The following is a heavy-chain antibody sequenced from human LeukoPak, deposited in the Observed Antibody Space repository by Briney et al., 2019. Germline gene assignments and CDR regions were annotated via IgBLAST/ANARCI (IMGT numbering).Heavy chain of an antibody. J-gene: IGHJ4*02. V-gene: IGHV3-30*01. CDR1: GFTFSSYA. CDR2: ISYDGSNK. CDR3: ARGSFDY. Sequence: GGSLRLSCAASGFTFSSYAMHWVRQAPGKGLEWVAVISYDGSNKYCADSVKGRFTISRDNSKDTLYLQMNSLRAEGTAVYYCARGSFDYWGQGTLVTVSS.